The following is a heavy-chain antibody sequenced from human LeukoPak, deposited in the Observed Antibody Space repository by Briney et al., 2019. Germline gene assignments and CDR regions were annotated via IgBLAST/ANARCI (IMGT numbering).Heavy chain of an antibody. V-gene: IGHV4-59*08. D-gene: IGHD6-19*01. J-gene: IGHJ6*02. CDR2: IYYSGST. CDR3: ARGPLAVAGTFYYYGMDV. CDR1: GGSISSCY. Sequence: PSETLCLTCTVSGGSISSCYWSWIRQPPGKGLEWIGYIYYSGSTNYNPSLKSRVTISVDTSKNQFSLKLSSVTAADTAVYYCARGPLAVAGTFYYYGMDVWGQGTTVTVSS.